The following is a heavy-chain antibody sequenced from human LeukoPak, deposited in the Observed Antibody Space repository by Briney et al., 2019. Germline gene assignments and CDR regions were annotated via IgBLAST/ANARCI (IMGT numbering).Heavy chain of an antibody. CDR1: GGSISSSNW. D-gene: IGHD4-23*01. CDR3: ARRWSPGNWFDP. V-gene: IGHV4-4*02. Sequence: PSETLSLTCAVSGGSISSSNWWSWVRQPSGKGLEWIGEIYHSGSTNYNPSLKSRVTISVDKSKNQFSLKLSSVTAADTAVYYCARRWSPGNWFDPWGQGTLVTVSS. CDR2: IYHSGST. J-gene: IGHJ5*02.